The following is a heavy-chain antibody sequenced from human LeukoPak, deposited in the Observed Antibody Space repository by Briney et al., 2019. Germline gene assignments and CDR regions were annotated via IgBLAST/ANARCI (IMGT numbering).Heavy chain of an antibody. D-gene: IGHD1-26*01. CDR1: GFTFSNYY. J-gene: IGHJ4*02. Sequence: GGSLRLSCVTSGFTFSNYYMTWIRQAPGKGLEWVSYISGTGNSKYYADSVKGRFTISRYNAKNSLYLQMSSLRAEDTAMYYCARDYSGSEYFFDYWGQGSLVTVSS. CDR2: ISGTGNSK. V-gene: IGHV3-11*01. CDR3: ARDYSGSEYFFDY.